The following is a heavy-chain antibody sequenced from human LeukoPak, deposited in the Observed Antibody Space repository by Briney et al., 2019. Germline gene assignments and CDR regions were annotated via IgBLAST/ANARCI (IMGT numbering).Heavy chain of an antibody. Sequence: GGSLRLSCAASGFTFSTYGIHWVRQAPGKGLEWVAVIWPDGSNKYYADSVKGRFTVSRDNSKNTLYLQMNSLRAEDTAVYYCARDERGPAYWGQGTLVTVSS. CDR3: ARDERGPAY. CDR1: GFTFSTYG. D-gene: IGHD2-21*01. CDR2: IWPDGSNK. V-gene: IGHV3-33*01. J-gene: IGHJ4*02.